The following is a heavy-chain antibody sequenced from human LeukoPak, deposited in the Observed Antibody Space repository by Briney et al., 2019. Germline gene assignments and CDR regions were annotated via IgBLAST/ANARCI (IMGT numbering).Heavy chain of an antibody. J-gene: IGHJ4*02. CDR3: ARDGITMIVVVNYFDY. CDR1: GFTFSSYA. CDR2: ISYDGSNK. Sequence: GGSLRLSCAASGFTFSSYAMHWVRQAPGKGLEWVAVISYDGSNKYYAESVKGRFTISRDNSKNTLYLQMNSLRAEDTAVYYCARDGITMIVVVNYFDYWGQGTLVTVSS. V-gene: IGHV3-30-3*01. D-gene: IGHD3-22*01.